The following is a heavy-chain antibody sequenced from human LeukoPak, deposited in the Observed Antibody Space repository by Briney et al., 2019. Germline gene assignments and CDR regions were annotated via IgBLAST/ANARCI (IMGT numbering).Heavy chain of an antibody. V-gene: IGHV3-21*01. D-gene: IGHD4-17*01. J-gene: IGHJ4*02. CDR2: ISSSSSYI. CDR1: GFTFSSYS. Sequence: GGSLRLSCAASGFTFSSYSMNWVRQAPGKGLEWVSSISSSSSYIYYADSVKGRFTISRDNAKNSLYLQMNSLRAEDTAVYYCARDLKTTVTTNFDYWGQGTPVTVSS. CDR3: ARDLKTTVTTNFDY.